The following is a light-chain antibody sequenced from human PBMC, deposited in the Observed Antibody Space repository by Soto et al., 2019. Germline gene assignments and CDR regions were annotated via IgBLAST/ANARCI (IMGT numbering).Light chain of an antibody. CDR1: SGHSTYI. Sequence: QLVLTQSSTASASLGSSVKLTCILSSGHSTYIIAWHQQQPGKAPRFLMTLDRSGSYNRGSGVPDRFSGSSSGADRYLTISNLQFEDEGDYYCETWYSNTHKVFGGGTKLTVL. V-gene: IGLV4-60*02. CDR2: LDRSGSY. CDR3: ETWYSNTHKV. J-gene: IGLJ3*02.